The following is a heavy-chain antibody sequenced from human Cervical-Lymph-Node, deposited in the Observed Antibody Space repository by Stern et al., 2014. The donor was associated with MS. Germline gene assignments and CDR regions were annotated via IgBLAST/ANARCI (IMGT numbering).Heavy chain of an antibody. D-gene: IGHD6-19*01. CDR1: GYTFTNYG. Sequence: VQLVESGAEVKKPGASVKVSCKASGYTFTNYGISWVRQAPGQGLEWMGWISGYNDDTNYVEKFQGRVTMTIDTSTSTAYMELRSLRSDDTAVYYCARDPHIAVAGTGGGFDPWGQGTLVTVSS. J-gene: IGHJ5*02. CDR3: ARDPHIAVAGTGGGFDP. CDR2: ISGYNDDT. V-gene: IGHV1-18*01.